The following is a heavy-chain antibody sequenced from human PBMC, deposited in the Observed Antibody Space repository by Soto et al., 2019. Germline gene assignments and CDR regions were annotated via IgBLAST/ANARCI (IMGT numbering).Heavy chain of an antibody. CDR3: AKVIPSIAVAGTGSDY. J-gene: IGHJ4*02. Sequence: PEGSLRLSCAASGFTFSSYAMSWVRQAPGKGLEWVSAISGSGGSTYYADSVKGRFTISRDNSKNTLYLQMNSLRAEDTAVYYCAKVIPSIAVAGTGSDYWGQGTLVTVSP. CDR2: ISGSGGST. V-gene: IGHV3-23*01. CDR1: GFTFSSYA. D-gene: IGHD6-19*01.